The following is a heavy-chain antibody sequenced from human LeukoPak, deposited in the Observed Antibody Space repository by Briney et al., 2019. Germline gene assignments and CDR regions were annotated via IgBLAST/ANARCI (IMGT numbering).Heavy chain of an antibody. CDR1: GFTFSSYW. D-gene: IGHD2-8*01. V-gene: IGHV3-7*01. Sequence: GGSLRLSCAASGFTFSSYWMSWVRQAPGKGLEWVANIKQEGSEKYYVDSVKGRFTISRDNAKNSLYLQMNSLRAEDTAVYYCARGRRYCTNGVCYSDYWGQGTLVTVSS. CDR3: ARGRRYCTNGVCYSDY. J-gene: IGHJ4*02. CDR2: IKQEGSEK.